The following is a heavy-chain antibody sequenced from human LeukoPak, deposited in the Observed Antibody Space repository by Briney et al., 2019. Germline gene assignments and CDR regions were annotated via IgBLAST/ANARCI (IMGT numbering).Heavy chain of an antibody. V-gene: IGHV4-59*01. CDR1: GGSISSYY. Sequence: PSETLSLTCTVSGGSISSYYWSWIRQPPGKGLEWIGYIYYSGSTNYNPSLKCRVTISVDTSKNQFSLKLSSVTAADTAVYYCARRVYYYGSGSPNWFDPWGRGTLVTVSS. D-gene: IGHD3-10*01. CDR2: IYYSGST. J-gene: IGHJ5*02. CDR3: ARRVYYYGSGSPNWFDP.